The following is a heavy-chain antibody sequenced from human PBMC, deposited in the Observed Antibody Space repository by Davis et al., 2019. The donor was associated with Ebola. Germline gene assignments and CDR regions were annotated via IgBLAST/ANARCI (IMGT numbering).Heavy chain of an antibody. J-gene: IGHJ4*02. CDR1: GGSISSGGYS. CDR2: IYYSGST. Sequence: SETLSLTCAVSGGSISSGGYSWSWIRQPPGKGLEWIGYIYYSGSTNYNPSLKSRVTISVDTSKNQFSLKLSSVTAADTAVYYCARLHYDSSGLFDYWGQGTLVTVSS. CDR3: ARLHYDSSGLFDY. V-gene: IGHV4-61*08. D-gene: IGHD3-22*01.